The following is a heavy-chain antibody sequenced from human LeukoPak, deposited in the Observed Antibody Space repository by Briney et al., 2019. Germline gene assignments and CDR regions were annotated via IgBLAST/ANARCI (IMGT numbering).Heavy chain of an antibody. J-gene: IGHJ4*02. V-gene: IGHV3-21*01. CDR2: ISSSSSSYI. CDR1: GFTFNNYN. Sequence: GGSLRLSCAASGFTFNNYNMNWVRQAPGKGLEWVSSISSSSSSYIYYADSVKGRFTISRDNAKNSLYLQMNSLRAEDTAVYYCARDGRFPPEVLPRYFDYWGQGTLVTVST. CDR3: ARDGRFPPEVLPRYFDY. D-gene: IGHD1-26*01.